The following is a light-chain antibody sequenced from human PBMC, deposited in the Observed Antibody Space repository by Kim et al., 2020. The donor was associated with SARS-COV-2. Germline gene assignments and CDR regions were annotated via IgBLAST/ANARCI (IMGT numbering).Light chain of an antibody. CDR3: AAWDDSLKAVI. Sequence: QRVTISCSGSSSNTGKTTVNWYQSFPGTAPKLFISNTNQRPSGVPDRFSGSKSGTSASLAISGLQSEDEADYYCAAWDDSLKAVIFGGGTQLTVL. V-gene: IGLV1-44*01. J-gene: IGLJ2*01. CDR1: SSNTGKTT. CDR2: NTN.